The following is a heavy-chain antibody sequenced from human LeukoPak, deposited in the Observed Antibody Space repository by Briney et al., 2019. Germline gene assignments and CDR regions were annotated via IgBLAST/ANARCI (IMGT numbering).Heavy chain of an antibody. J-gene: IGHJ4*02. CDR3: ARGLGYSYGAAFDY. V-gene: IGHV4-34*01. CDR1: GGSFSGYY. D-gene: IGHD5-18*01. CDR2: INHSGST. Sequence: SETLSLTCAVYGGSFSGYYWSWIRHPPGKGLEWIGEINHSGSTNYNPSLKSRVTISVDTSKNQFSLKLSSMTAADTAVYYCARGLGYSYGAAFDYWGQGTLVTVSS.